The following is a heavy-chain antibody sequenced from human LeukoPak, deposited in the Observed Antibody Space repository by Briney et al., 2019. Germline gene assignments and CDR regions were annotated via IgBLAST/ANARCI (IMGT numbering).Heavy chain of an antibody. CDR2: ISSSGSTI. Sequence: GSLRLSCAASGFTFSDYYMSWIRQAPGKGLEWVSYISSSGSTIYYADSVKGRFTISRDNAKSSLYLQMNSLRAEDTAVYYCARHHENEYAFDIWGQGTMVTVSS. V-gene: IGHV3-11*01. CDR3: ARHHENEYAFDI. J-gene: IGHJ3*02. CDR1: GFTFSDYY. D-gene: IGHD1-1*01.